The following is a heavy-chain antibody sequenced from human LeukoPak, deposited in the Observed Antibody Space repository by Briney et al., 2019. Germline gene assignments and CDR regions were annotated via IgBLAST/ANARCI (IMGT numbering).Heavy chain of an antibody. V-gene: IGHV1-2*04. CDR3: ARAHPHDYGDYGDYYYYGMDV. CDR2: INPNSGGT. D-gene: IGHD4-17*01. CDR1: GYTFTSYD. J-gene: IGHJ6*02. Sequence: ASVKVSCKASGYTFTSYDINWVRQATGQGLEWMGWINPNSGGTNYAQKFQGWVTMTRDTSISTAYMELSRLRSDDTAVYYCARAHPHDYGDYGDYYYYGMDVWGQGTTVTVSS.